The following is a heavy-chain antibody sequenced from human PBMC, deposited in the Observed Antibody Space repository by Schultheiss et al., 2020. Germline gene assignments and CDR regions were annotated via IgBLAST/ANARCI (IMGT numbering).Heavy chain of an antibody. Sequence: GGSLRLSCAASGFTFSSYAMSWVRQAPGKGLEWVSSISGRGASTYNADSVKGRFTISRDNSKNTLYLQMNSLRAEDTAVYYCAKGRTVVPAADGPWGQGTLVTFSS. V-gene: IGHV3-23*01. CDR2: ISGRGAST. J-gene: IGHJ5*02. D-gene: IGHD2-2*01. CDR3: AKGRTVVPAADGP. CDR1: GFTFSSYA.